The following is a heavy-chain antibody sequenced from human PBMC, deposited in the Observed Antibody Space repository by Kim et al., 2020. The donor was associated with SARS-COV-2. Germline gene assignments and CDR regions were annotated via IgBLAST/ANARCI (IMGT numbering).Heavy chain of an antibody. Sequence: GGSLRLSCAASGFTFSSYGMHWVRQAPGKGLEWVAVISYDGSNKYYADSVKGRFTISRDNSKNTLYLQMNSLRAEDTAVYYCAGAGFYGMDVWGQGTTVT. CDR1: GFTFSSYG. CDR3: AGAGFYGMDV. J-gene: IGHJ6*02. D-gene: IGHD6-19*01. V-gene: IGHV3-33*05. CDR2: ISYDGSNK.